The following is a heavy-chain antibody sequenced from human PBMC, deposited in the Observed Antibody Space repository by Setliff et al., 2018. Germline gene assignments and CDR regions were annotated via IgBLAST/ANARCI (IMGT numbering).Heavy chain of an antibody. J-gene: IGHJ4*02. Sequence: PGGSLRLSCAASGFTFSNHWMTWVRQAPGKGLEWVANIKQDGSDKYYVDSVKGRFTVSRHNAKNSLYLQMSSLRAEDTAVYYCARWTARAVDYWGQGTLVTVSS. CDR1: GFTFSNHW. V-gene: IGHV3-7*03. D-gene: IGHD6-6*01. CDR3: ARWTARAVDY. CDR2: IKQDGSDK.